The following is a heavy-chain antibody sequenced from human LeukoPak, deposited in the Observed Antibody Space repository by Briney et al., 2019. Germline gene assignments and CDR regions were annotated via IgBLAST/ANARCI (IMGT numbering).Heavy chain of an antibody. CDR2: ISSSTSTI. CDR3: ATQGGPYDSSGYYYVRGAFDI. CDR1: GFTFSTYS. J-gene: IGHJ3*02. V-gene: IGHV3-48*04. D-gene: IGHD3-22*01. Sequence: GGSLRLSCAASGFTFSTYSMNWVRQAPGKGLGRVSYISSSTSTIYYADSVKGRLTISRDNAKNSLYLQMTSLRAEDTAVYYCATQGGPYDSSGYYYVRGAFDIWGQGTMVTVSS.